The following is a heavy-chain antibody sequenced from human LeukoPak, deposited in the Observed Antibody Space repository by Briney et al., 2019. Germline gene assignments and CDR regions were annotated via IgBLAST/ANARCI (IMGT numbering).Heavy chain of an antibody. J-gene: IGHJ4*02. Sequence: PSETLSLTCAVYGGSFSGYYWSWIRQPPGKGLEWIGEINHSGSTNYNPSLKSRVTISVDTSKNQFSLKLSSVTAADTAVYYCARDGGGLRPLSFDYWGQGTLVTVSS. D-gene: IGHD3-16*01. CDR1: GGSFSGYY. V-gene: IGHV4-34*01. CDR2: INHSGST. CDR3: ARDGGGLRPLSFDY.